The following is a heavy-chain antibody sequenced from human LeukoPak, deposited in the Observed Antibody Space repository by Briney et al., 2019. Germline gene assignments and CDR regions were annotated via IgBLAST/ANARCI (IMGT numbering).Heavy chain of an antibody. CDR3: AGGAGYSPLRGYGMDV. CDR2: INPSSGGT. V-gene: IGHV1-2*02. J-gene: IGHJ6*02. Sequence: ASVKVSCKASGYTFTGYYMHWVRQAPGQGLEWMGWINPSSGGTNYAQKFQGRVTMTRDTSISTAYMEPSRLRSDDTAVYYCAGGAGYSPLRGYGMDVWGQGTTVTVSS. CDR1: GYTFTGYY. D-gene: IGHD5-24*01.